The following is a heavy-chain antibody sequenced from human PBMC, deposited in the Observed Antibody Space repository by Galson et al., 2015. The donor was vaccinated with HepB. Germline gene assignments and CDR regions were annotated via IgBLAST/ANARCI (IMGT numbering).Heavy chain of an antibody. J-gene: IGHJ4*02. V-gene: IGHV3-11*06. D-gene: IGHD4-17*01. Sequence: SLRLSCAASGFTFSDYYMSWIRQAPGKGLEWISYISQSGTYTNYADSVKGRFTISRDNAKTSLYLQINGLRAEDTAVYYCARVADADYGDHTHFDSWGQGTLVTVSS. CDR2: ISQSGTYT. CDR3: ARVADADYGDHTHFDS. CDR1: GFTFSDYY.